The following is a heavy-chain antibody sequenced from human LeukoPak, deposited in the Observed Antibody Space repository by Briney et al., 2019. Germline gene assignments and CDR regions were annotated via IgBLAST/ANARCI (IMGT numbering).Heavy chain of an antibody. Sequence: SETLSLTCTVSGGSISSSRYYWGWIRQPPGKGLEWIGSIYYSGSTYYNPPLKSRVTISVDTSKNQFSLRLSSVTAADTAVYYCARDYRLTQVQYWGQGTLVTVSS. CDR1: GGSISSSRYY. CDR3: ARDYRLTQVQY. CDR2: IYYSGST. V-gene: IGHV4-39*07. J-gene: IGHJ1*01. D-gene: IGHD1-26*01.